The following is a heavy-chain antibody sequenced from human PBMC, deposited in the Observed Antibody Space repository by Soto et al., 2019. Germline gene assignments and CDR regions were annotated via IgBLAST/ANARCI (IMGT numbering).Heavy chain of an antibody. CDR2: ISSSSSYI. CDR1: GFTFRSYS. D-gene: IGHD3-22*01. J-gene: IGHJ6*02. Sequence: EVQLVESGGGLVKPGGSLRLSCAASGFTFRSYSMNRVRQAPGKGLEWVSSISSSSSYIYYADSLKGRFTISRDNAKNSLYLQMNSLRAEDTAVYYCARVVDYYDPYYYYGMDVWGQGTTVTVSS. V-gene: IGHV3-21*01. CDR3: ARVVDYYDPYYYYGMDV.